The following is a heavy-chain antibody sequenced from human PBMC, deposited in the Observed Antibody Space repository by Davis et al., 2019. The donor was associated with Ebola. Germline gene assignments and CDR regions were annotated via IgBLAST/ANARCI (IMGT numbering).Heavy chain of an antibody. CDR2: ISYDGSNK. J-gene: IGHJ6*02. V-gene: IGHV3-30-3*01. CDR1: GFTFSTYA. CDR3: AKDRPGYGDEGHYYNMDV. Sequence: PGGSLRLSCVASGFTFSTYAMHWVRQAPGKGLAWVAVISYDGSNKYYGDSVKGRFTLSRDNSKNILFLQMNSLRAEDTAVYYCAKDRPGYGDEGHYYNMDVWGQGTTVTVSS. D-gene: IGHD4-17*01.